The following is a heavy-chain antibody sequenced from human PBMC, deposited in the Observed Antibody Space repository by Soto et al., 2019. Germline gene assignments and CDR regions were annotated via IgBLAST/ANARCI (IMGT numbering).Heavy chain of an antibody. CDR2: IWNDGSNK. Sequence: QVQLVESGGGVVQPGRSLRLSCAASGFTFRDHAMHWVREAPGKGREWLAIIWNDGSNKFYAGSVQGRFTISRDNSKNTVYLQMDTLSAEDTAVYYCARALFPDVDIYAMDVWCQGTTVTVSS. CDR3: ARALFPDVDIYAMDV. D-gene: IGHD5-12*01. CDR1: GFTFRDHA. J-gene: IGHJ6*02. V-gene: IGHV3-33*01.